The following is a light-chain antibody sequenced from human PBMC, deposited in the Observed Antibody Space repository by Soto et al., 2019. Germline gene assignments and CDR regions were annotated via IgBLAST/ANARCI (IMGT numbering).Light chain of an antibody. V-gene: IGKV1-5*01. Sequence: IQMTQSPSTLSASVGDRVTITCRASQSISGWLAWYQQKPGKTPKLLIFDASELESGVPSRFSGSGSGTEFTLTINSLQPDDFATYYCQQYETASRTFGLGTKVDI. CDR3: QQYETASRT. J-gene: IGKJ1*01. CDR2: DAS. CDR1: QSISGW.